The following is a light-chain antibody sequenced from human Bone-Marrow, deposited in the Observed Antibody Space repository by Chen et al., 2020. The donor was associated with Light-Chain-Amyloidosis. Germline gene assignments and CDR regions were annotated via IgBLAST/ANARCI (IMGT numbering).Light chain of an antibody. CDR1: SRDVGGYNY. CDR2: AVS. Sequence: QSALTQPPSASGSPGPSVTISCTGTSRDVGGYNYVSWYPHHPGKAPKLMIYAVSKRPSGVPDRFSGSKSGSTASLTVSGLQAEDEADYYCSSYAGSNNLVFGRGTKLTVL. V-gene: IGLV2-8*01. CDR3: SSYAGSNNLV. J-gene: IGLJ3*02.